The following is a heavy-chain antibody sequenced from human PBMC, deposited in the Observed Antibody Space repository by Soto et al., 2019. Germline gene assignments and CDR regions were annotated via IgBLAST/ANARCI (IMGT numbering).Heavy chain of an antibody. CDR1: GGTFSSYA. CDR3: ASSGWPQEEPTGNWFDP. D-gene: IGHD6-19*01. Sequence: QVQLVQSGAEVKKPGSSVKVSCKASGGTFSSYAISWVRQAPGQGLEWMGGIIPIFGTANYAQKFQGRVTITADESTSTAYMELSSLRSEDTAVYYCASSGWPQEEPTGNWFDPWGQGTLVTVSS. V-gene: IGHV1-69*12. J-gene: IGHJ5*02. CDR2: IIPIFGTA.